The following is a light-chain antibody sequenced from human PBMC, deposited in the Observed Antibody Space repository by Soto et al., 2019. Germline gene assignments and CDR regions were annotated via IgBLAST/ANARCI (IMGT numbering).Light chain of an antibody. Sequence: QSPLTKPPSVSVSPGQSITISCTGTSSDVGGYNYVSWYQQHPGKAPKLMIYEVSNRPSGVSNRFSGSKSGNTASLTISGLQAEDEADYYCTSYTSSTALVFATGTKVTVL. J-gene: IGLJ1*01. V-gene: IGLV2-14*01. CDR2: EVS. CDR3: TSYTSSTALV. CDR1: SSDVGGYNY.